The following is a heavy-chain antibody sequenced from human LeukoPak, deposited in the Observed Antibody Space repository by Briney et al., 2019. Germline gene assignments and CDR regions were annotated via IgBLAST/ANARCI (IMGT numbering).Heavy chain of an antibody. CDR3: AREMSLTMVRGEDYYYYYMDV. D-gene: IGHD3-10*01. CDR1: GYTFTGYY. J-gene: IGHJ6*03. Sequence: ASVKVSCKASGYTFTGYYMHRVRQAPGQGLEWMGWINPNSGGTNYAQKFQGRVTMTRDTSISTAYMELSRLRSDDTAVYYCAREMSLTMVRGEDYYYYYMDVWGKGTTVTVSS. V-gene: IGHV1-2*02. CDR2: INPNSGGT.